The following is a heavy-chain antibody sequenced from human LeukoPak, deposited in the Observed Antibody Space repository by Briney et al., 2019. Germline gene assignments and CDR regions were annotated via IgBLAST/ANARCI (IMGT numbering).Heavy chain of an antibody. Sequence: PSETLSLTCAVYGGSFSGYYWSWIRQPPGKGLEWIGEINHSGSTNYNPSLKSRVTISVDTSKNQFSLKLSSVTAADTAVYYCARYSSSWLEYYFDYWGQGTLVTVPS. CDR2: INHSGST. CDR1: GGSFSGYY. D-gene: IGHD6-13*01. V-gene: IGHV4-34*01. J-gene: IGHJ4*02. CDR3: ARYSSSWLEYYFDY.